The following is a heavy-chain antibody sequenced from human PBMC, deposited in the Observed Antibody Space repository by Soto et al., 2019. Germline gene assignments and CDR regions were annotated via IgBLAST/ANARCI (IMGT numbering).Heavy chain of an antibody. CDR3: ARASTVVTHSGSYNGFDP. J-gene: IGHJ5*02. CDR2: IYYSGST. V-gene: IGHV4-59*01. D-gene: IGHD2-21*02. CDR1: GGSISSNY. Sequence: QVQLQESGPGLVKPSETLSLTCTVSGGSISSNYWSWILQPPGKGLEWIGYIYYSGSTNYNPSRKSRVTISVDTSKNQFSLKLSSVTAANTALYCWARASTVVTHSGSYNGFDPWGQGTLVTVSS.